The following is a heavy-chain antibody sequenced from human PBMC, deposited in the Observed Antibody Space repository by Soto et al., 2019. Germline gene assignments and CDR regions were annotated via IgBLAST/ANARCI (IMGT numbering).Heavy chain of an antibody. Sequence: PGGSLRLSCAASDFVFYDYRIHWVRQAPGKGLEWVAVVSHDGTKEYYSDSVKGRFSISRDNSNNTAFLQMNSLRAEDTAIYYWAREITITHFDQWGQGTLVTVYS. CDR3: AREITITHFDQ. CDR2: VSHDGTKE. CDR1: DFVFYDYR. J-gene: IGHJ4*02. D-gene: IGHD3-3*01. V-gene: IGHV3-30-3*01.